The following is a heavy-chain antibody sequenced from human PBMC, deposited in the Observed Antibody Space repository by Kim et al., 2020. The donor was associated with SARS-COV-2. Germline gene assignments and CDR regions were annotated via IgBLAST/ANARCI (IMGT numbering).Heavy chain of an antibody. V-gene: IGHV3-74*01. J-gene: IGHJ4*02. CDR3: ARAYSSGCDDY. Sequence: TYAASVKGRFTNARDNAKSTLYLQMDSRRAEYTAVYYCARAYSSGCDDYWGQGTLVTVSS. D-gene: IGHD6-19*01.